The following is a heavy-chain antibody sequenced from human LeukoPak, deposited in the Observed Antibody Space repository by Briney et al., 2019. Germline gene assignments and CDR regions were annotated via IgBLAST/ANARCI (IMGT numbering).Heavy chain of an antibody. J-gene: IGHJ5*02. V-gene: IGHV1-2*02. D-gene: IGHD6-19*01. CDR2: INPNSGGT. CDR3: ARYEVAVAGRRFDP. Sequence: GASVKVSCKASGYTFTSYDINWVRQAPGQGLEWMGWINPNSGGTNYAQKFQGRVTMTSDTSISTTYMELSRLSSDDTAVYYCARYEVAVAGRRFDPWGQGTLVTVSS. CDR1: GYTFTSYD.